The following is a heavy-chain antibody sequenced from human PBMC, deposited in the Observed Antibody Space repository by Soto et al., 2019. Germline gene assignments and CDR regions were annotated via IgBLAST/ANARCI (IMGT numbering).Heavy chain of an antibody. J-gene: IGHJ4*02. CDR1: GFTFSSYS. V-gene: IGHV3-23*01. CDR2: ISDSGGST. Sequence: PGGSLRLSCAASGFTFSSYSMSWVRQAPGKGLEWVSSISDSGGSTYYADSVEGRFTISRDNSKSTLYLQMDSLRAEDAAVYYCARDRRVHPLYHFDYWGQGTLVTVSS. D-gene: IGHD3-10*01. CDR3: ARDRRVHPLYHFDY.